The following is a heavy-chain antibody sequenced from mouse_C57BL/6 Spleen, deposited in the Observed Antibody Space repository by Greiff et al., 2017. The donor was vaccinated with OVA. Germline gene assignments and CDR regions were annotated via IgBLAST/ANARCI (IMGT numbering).Heavy chain of an antibody. CDR2: IYPGSGST. J-gene: IGHJ2*01. CDR1: GYTFTSYW. CDR3: ARGYYGSSYYFDD. Sequence: VQLQQPGAELVKPGASVKMSCKASGYTFTSYWITWVKQRPGQGLEWIGDIYPGSGSTNYNEKFKSKATLTVDTSSSTAYMQLSSLTSEDSAVYDCARGYYGSSYYFDDWGQGTTLTVSS. D-gene: IGHD1-1*01. V-gene: IGHV1-55*01.